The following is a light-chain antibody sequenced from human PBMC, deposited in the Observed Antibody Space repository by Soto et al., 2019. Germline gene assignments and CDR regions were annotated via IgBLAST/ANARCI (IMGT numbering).Light chain of an antibody. CDR2: EAS. Sequence: DIQMTQSPSTLSASVGDRVTITCRASQMIYTWLAWYQQKPGKAPKLLIYEASSLDVGVPSRFSGGGSGTEFTLTISSLQPDDFATYYCQQYNTFWTFGQGTKV. J-gene: IGKJ1*01. V-gene: IGKV1-5*03. CDR3: QQYNTFWT. CDR1: QMIYTW.